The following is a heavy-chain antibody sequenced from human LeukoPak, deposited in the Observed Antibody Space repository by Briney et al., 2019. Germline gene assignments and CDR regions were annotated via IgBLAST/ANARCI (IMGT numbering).Heavy chain of an antibody. V-gene: IGHV1-2*02. Sequence: ASVKVSCKASGYTXTGYYMHWVRQAPGQGLEWMGWINPNSGGTNYAQKFQGRVTMTRDTSISTAYMELSRLRSDDTAVYYCARGRGAGPGIAVAGTIWFDPWGQGTLVTVSS. D-gene: IGHD6-19*01. J-gene: IGHJ5*02. CDR2: INPNSGGT. CDR3: ARGRGAGPGIAVAGTIWFDP. CDR1: GYTXTGYY.